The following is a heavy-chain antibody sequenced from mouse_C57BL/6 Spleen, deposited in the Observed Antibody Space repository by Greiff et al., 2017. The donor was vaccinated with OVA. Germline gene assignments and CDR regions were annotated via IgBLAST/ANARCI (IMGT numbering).Heavy chain of an antibody. CDR3: AKDRGGYYAMDY. CDR1: GFTFSSYA. Sequence: EVKLVESGGGLVKPGGSLKLSCAASGFTFSSYAMSWVRQTPEQRLEWVATISAGGSYTYYPDNVKGRFTISRDNAKNNLYLQMCHLKSKDTAVYYCAKDRGGYYAMDYWGQGTSVTVSS. J-gene: IGHJ4*01. V-gene: IGHV5-4*01. CDR2: ISAGGSYT.